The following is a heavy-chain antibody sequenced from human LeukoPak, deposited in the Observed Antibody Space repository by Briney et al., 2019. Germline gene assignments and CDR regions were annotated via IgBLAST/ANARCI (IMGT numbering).Heavy chain of an antibody. J-gene: IGHJ4*02. CDR2: IIPIFGTA. CDR3: ARVDGYNWNDGEFDY. CDR1: GGTFGSYA. Sequence: SVKVSCKASGGTFGSYAISWVRQAPGQGLEWMGGIIPIFGTANYAQKFQGRVTITADESTSTAYMELSSLRSEDTAVYYCARVDGYNWNDGEFDYWGQGTLVTVSS. D-gene: IGHD1-1*01. V-gene: IGHV1-69*13.